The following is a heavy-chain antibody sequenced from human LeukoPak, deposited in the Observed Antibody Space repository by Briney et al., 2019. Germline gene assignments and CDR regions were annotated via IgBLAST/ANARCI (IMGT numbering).Heavy chain of an antibody. CDR2: ISSSGSTI. J-gene: IGHJ4*02. CDR1: GFTFSSYE. CDR3: ARDCGGGSCYSGSPFDY. V-gene: IGHV3-48*03. Sequence: GGSLRLSCAASGFTFSSYEMNWVRQAPGKGLEWVSYISSSGSTIYYADSVKGRFTISRDNAKNSLYLQMNSLRAEDTAVYYCARDCGGGSCYSGSPFDYWGQGTLVTVSS. D-gene: IGHD2-15*01.